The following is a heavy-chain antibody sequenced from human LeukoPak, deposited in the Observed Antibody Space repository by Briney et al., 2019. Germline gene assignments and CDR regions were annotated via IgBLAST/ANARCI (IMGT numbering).Heavy chain of an antibody. D-gene: IGHD1-7*01. V-gene: IGHV3-21*01. J-gene: IGHJ4*02. CDR2: ISSSSSYI. CDR1: GFTFSSYT. Sequence: PGGSLRLSCAASGFTFSSYTMNWVRQAPGKGLEWVSCISSSSSYIYYADSVKGRFTISRDNAKNSLYLQMNSLRAEDTAVYYCARAHNWKYGSFDFWGQGTLVTVSS. CDR3: ARAHNWKYGSFDF.